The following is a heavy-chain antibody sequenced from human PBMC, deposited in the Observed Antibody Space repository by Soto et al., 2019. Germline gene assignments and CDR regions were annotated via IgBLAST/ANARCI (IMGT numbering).Heavy chain of an antibody. Sequence: GVSLRLSCAASGFTFSSYGMHWVRQAPGKGLEWVAVIWYDGSNKYYADSVKGRFTISRDNSKNTLYLQMNSLRAEDTAVYYCARGSLITFGGVIARSGTRFDYWGQGTLVTVSS. CDR1: GFTFSSYG. D-gene: IGHD3-16*02. J-gene: IGHJ4*02. CDR3: ARGSLITFGGVIARSGTRFDY. V-gene: IGHV3-33*01. CDR2: IWYDGSNK.